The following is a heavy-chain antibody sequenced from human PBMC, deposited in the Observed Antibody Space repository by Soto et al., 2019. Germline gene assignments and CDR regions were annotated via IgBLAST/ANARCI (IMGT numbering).Heavy chain of an antibody. CDR1: GGSISSGGYS. Sequence: QLQLQESGSGLVKPSQTLSLTCAVSGGSISSGGYSWSWIMQPPGKGLEWIGYIYHSGSTYYNTSLKSRVTISVDRSKNQFSLKLSSVTAADTAVYYCARARGVAANQAFDYWGQGTLVTVSS. V-gene: IGHV4-30-2*01. D-gene: IGHD2-15*01. CDR2: IYHSGST. CDR3: ARARGVAANQAFDY. J-gene: IGHJ4*02.